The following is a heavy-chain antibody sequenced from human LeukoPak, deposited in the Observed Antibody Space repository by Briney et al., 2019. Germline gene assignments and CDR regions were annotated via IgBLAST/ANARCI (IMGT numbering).Heavy chain of an antibody. V-gene: IGHV1-24*01. J-gene: IGHJ5*02. CDR2: FDPEDGET. CDR1: GYTLTELS. Sequence: ASVKVFCKVSGYTLTELSMHWVRQAPGKGLEWMGGFDPEDGETIYAQKFQGRVTMTEDTSTDTAYMELSSLRSEDTAVYYCATDLCSSTSCYGGWFDPWGQGTLVTVSS. D-gene: IGHD2-2*01. CDR3: ATDLCSSTSCYGGWFDP.